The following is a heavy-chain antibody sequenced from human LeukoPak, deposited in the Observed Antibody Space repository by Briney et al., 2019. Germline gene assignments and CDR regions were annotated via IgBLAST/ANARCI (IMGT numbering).Heavy chain of an antibody. V-gene: IGHV3-48*02. J-gene: IGHJ4*02. D-gene: IGHD5-18*01. CDR1: GFTFSSYS. CDR2: ISSSSSTI. Sequence: PGGSLRLSCAASGFTFSSYSMNWVRQAPGKGLEWVSYISSSSSTIYYADSVKGRFTISRDNAKNSLYLQMNSLRDEDTAVYYCAREVDTAMVRGGSFDYWGQGTLVTVSS. CDR3: AREVDTAMVRGGSFDY.